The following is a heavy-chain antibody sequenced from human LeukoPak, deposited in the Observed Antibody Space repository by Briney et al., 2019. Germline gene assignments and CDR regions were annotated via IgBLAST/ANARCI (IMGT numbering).Heavy chain of an antibody. CDR3: ARHPNSNWDY. CDR1: GFTFRNYW. Sequence: PGGSWRFSCAAPGFTFRNYWLSWVRQVPGKGLEGVVNINEGGNEKNYVDSVKGRFTASRDNAQNSLYLQMNSLRVEDTAVYYCARHPNSNWDYWGQGTLVTVSS. V-gene: IGHV3-7*03. J-gene: IGHJ4*02. D-gene: IGHD6-13*01. CDR2: INEGGNEK.